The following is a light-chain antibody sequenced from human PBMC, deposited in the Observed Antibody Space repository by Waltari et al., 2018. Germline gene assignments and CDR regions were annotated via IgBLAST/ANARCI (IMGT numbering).Light chain of an antibody. Sequence: QSVLTQPPSVSGAPGQRVTISCTGSISNIGAIYDVHWYQQLPGTAPKLLIYGNINRPSVVPDRFSGSKSGTSASLAITGLQPEDEAYYYCQSYDNSLSASVFGGGTKLTVL. CDR1: ISNIGAIYD. CDR3: QSYDNSLSASV. CDR2: GNI. V-gene: IGLV1-40*01. J-gene: IGLJ2*01.